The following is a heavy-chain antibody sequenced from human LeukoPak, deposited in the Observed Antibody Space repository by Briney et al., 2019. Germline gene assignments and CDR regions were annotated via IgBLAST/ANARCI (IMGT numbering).Heavy chain of an antibody. CDR1: GGSISSGDYY. J-gene: IGHJ6*04. D-gene: IGHD6-19*01. V-gene: IGHV4-30-4*01. CDR3: ARWQQWLVPTQGMDV. Sequence: SQTLSLTCTVSGGSISSGDYYWSWIRQPPGKGLEWIGYIYYSGSTYYNPSLKSRVTISVDTSKNQFSLKLSSVTAADTAVYYCARWQQWLVPTQGMDVWGKGTTVTVSS. CDR2: IYYSGST.